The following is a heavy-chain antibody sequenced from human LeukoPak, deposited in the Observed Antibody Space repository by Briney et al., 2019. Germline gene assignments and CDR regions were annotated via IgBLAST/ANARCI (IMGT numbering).Heavy chain of an antibody. CDR2: ISGYSGNS. D-gene: IGHD1-1*01. CDR1: GYTFTRYG. CDR3: ARDRDWNLDF. Sequence: ASVKVSCKTSGYTFTRYGISWVRQAPGQGLEWMGWISGYSGNSFYAQKFQGRVTMATDTSTSTVYMELRNLRSDDTAIYYCARDRDWNLDFWGQGTLVTVSS. J-gene: IGHJ4*02. V-gene: IGHV1-18*01.